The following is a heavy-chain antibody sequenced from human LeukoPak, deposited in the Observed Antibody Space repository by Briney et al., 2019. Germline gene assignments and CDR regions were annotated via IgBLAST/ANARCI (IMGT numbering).Heavy chain of an antibody. CDR3: ARIDYGFDAFDI. J-gene: IGHJ3*02. D-gene: IGHD4-17*01. Sequence: PGGSLRLSCAASGFTFSDHYMDWVRQAPGKGLEWVGRTRNKANSYTTECAASVKGRFTISRDDSKNSLYLQMNSLRAEDTALYYCARIDYGFDAFDIWGQGTMVTVSS. CDR1: GFTFSDHY. CDR2: TRNKANSYTT. V-gene: IGHV3-72*01.